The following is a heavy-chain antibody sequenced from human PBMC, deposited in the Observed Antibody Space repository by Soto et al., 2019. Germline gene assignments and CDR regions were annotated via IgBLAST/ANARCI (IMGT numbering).Heavy chain of an antibody. D-gene: IGHD1-1*01. V-gene: IGHV4-59*08. CDR2: IFYTGST. CDR1: SGSISVYY. CDR3: ARHYPTGNNWNYFVY. J-gene: IGHJ4*02. Sequence: QVQLQESGPGLVRPSETLSLTCTVSSGSISVYYWGWIRQPPGKGLEWIGYIFYTGSTNYNPSLKSRVTISLDTSKNQFSLRLTSVTAADTAVYYCARHYPTGNNWNYFVYWGQGTLVTVSS.